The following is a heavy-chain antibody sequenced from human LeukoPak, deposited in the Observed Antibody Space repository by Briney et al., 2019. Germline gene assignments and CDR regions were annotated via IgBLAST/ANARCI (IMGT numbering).Heavy chain of an antibody. V-gene: IGHV3-23*01. CDR1: GFTFSSYG. J-gene: IGHJ5*01. CDR3: AKEEGICSGDTCAWFDS. Sequence: SGGSLRLSCAASGFTFSSYGMSWVRQAPGKGLEWVSAISGSGGSTYYADSVKGRFTISRDNSENTLYLQINSLRTEDTAVYYCAKEEGICSGDTCAWFDSWGQGTLVTVSS. D-gene: IGHD2-15*01. CDR2: ISGSGGST.